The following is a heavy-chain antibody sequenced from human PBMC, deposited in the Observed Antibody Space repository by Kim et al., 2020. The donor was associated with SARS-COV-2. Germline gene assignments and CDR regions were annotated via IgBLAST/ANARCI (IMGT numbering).Heavy chain of an antibody. CDR1: GYTFTGYG. CDR2: SNTYNGNT. J-gene: IGHJ4*02. Sequence: ASVKVSCKASGYTFTGYGITWVRQAPGQGLEWRGWSNTYNGNTNYAQSLQGRVAMTTDTSTRTAYMELRSLRSGDTAAYYCARAGLWGDYDPDFDYWGQGTLVTVSS. CDR3: ARAGLWGDYDPDFDY. V-gene: IGHV1-18*01. D-gene: IGHD3-16*01.